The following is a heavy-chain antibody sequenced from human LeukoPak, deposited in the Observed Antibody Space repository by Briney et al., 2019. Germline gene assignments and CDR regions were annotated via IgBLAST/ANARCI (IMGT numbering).Heavy chain of an antibody. D-gene: IGHD1-26*01. CDR1: GGTFSSYA. Sequence: SVTVSCKASGGTFSSYAISWVRQAPGQGLEWMGRIIPILGIANYAQKFQGRVTITADKSTSTAYMELSSLRSEDTAVYYCARDVVGATLDYWGQGTLVTVSS. CDR3: ARDVVGATLDY. J-gene: IGHJ4*02. CDR2: IIPILGIA. V-gene: IGHV1-69*04.